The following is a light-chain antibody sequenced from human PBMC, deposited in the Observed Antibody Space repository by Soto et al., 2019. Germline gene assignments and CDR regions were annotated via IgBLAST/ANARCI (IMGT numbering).Light chain of an antibody. CDR1: QSVRTY. Sequence: DIQMTQSPSSLSASVGYRVTITCLASQSVRTYLNWYQQKPGKAPNLLIYGVSTLHSGGPSRFSGSGSGTGFTLTISSLQPEDFATYYCQQSYSTPWTFGPGTKVDI. CDR3: QQSYSTPWT. CDR2: GVS. V-gene: IGKV1-39*01. J-gene: IGKJ1*01.